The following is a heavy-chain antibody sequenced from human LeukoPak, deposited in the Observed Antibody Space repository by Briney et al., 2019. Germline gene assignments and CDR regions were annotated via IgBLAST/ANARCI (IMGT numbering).Heavy chain of an antibody. V-gene: IGHV3-23*01. CDR3: AKPPMMVGATPYSFDY. D-gene: IGHD1-26*01. CDR1: GFTFSSYA. Sequence: GGSLRLSCAASGFTFSSYAMSWVRQAPGKGLEWVSAISGSGGSTYYADSVKGRFTISRDNSKNTLYLQMNSLRAEDTAVYYCAKPPMMVGATPYSFDYGGQGPLVTVSS. CDR2: ISGSGGST. J-gene: IGHJ4*02.